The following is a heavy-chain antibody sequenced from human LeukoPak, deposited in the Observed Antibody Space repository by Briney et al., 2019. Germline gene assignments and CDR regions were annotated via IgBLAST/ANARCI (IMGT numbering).Heavy chain of an antibody. D-gene: IGHD3-22*01. J-gene: IGHJ5*02. CDR1: GGSISSNY. V-gene: IGHV4-59*01. CDR3: ARGGDYYDSSGLNWFDP. CDR2: IYSSGST. Sequence: PSETLSLTCTVSGGSISSNYWSWIRQPPGKGLEWIGYIYSSGSTNYNPSLKSRVIISVDTSKNQFSLKLNSVTAADTAVYYCARGGDYYDSSGLNWFDPWGQGALATVSS.